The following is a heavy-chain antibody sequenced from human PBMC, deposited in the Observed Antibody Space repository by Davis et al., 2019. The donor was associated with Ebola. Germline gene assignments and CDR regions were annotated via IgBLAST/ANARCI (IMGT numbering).Heavy chain of an antibody. V-gene: IGHV3-66*04. J-gene: IGHJ6*02. CDR3: ARHYVHDYYMGLDV. CDR2: IHTGGRT. CDR1: GFRFRDHA. D-gene: IGHD3-10*02. Sequence: GGSLRLSCTASGFRFRDHAVSWFRQAPGKGLEWVSVIHTGGRTYYTDSVKGRFTISRDNSKNTIYLQMSSLRAEDTAVYYCARHYVHDYYMGLDVWGQGTTVIVSS.